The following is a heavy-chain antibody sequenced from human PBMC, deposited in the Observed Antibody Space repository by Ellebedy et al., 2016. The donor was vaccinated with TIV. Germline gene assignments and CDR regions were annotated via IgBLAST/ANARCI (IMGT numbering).Heavy chain of an antibody. Sequence: GESLKISCAASGFTFSNYYMSWFRQAPGKGLEWVSYISDSSSFTSYADSVKGRFSISRDNGKKSVYLQMNSLRAEDTALYYCAREKRGSFWGQGTLVTVSS. CDR3: AREKRGSF. CDR1: GFTFSNYY. D-gene: IGHD6-6*01. CDR2: ISDSSSFT. V-gene: IGHV3-11*05. J-gene: IGHJ4*02.